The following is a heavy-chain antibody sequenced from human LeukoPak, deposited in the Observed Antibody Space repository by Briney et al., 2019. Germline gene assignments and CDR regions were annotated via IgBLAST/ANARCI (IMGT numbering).Heavy chain of an antibody. D-gene: IGHD6-19*01. CDR2: IYDDGSQK. Sequence: GGFLRLSCAASALTFSRYGMHWVRRAPGKGLEWVAGIYDDGSQKYYGDSVKGRFTISRDNSQKTLNLHMNSLKPDDTAVYFCARVGSTGWYGDFDLWGQGAPVTVYS. CDR1: ALTFSRYG. CDR3: ARVGSTGWYGDFDL. V-gene: IGHV3-30*12. J-gene: IGHJ4*02.